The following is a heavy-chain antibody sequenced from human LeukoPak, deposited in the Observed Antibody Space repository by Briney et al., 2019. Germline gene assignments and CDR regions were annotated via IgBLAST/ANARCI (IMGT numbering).Heavy chain of an antibody. V-gene: IGHV1-2*02. CDR2: VNPKNGGT. J-gene: IGHJ3*02. Sequence: GASVTVSYKTSVYTFTVYYVHWVRQAPGQGLEWMGYVNPKNGGTNYAQKFQGRITITRDTSINTAYMELSRLRSDDSAVYYCARDLGGGWYEAFHIWGQGTMVTVSS. CDR1: VYTFTVYY. D-gene: IGHD6-19*01. CDR3: ARDLGGGWYEAFHI.